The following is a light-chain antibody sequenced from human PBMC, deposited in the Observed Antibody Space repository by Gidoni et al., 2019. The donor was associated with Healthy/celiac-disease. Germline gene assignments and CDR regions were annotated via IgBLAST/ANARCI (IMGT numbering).Light chain of an antibody. V-gene: IGLV3-19*01. CDR2: GKN. Sequence: SSELTQDPAASVALGQTVRITCQGDSLRSYYASWYQQKPGQAPVLVIYGKNNRPSGIPDRFSGSSSGNTASLTITGAQAEDEADYYCNSRDSSGNEVFGGGTKLTV. CDR3: NSRDSSGNEV. CDR1: SLRSYY. J-gene: IGLJ2*01.